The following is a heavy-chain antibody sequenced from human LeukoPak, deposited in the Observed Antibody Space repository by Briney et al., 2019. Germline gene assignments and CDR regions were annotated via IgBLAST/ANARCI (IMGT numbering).Heavy chain of an antibody. V-gene: IGHV1-18*01. J-gene: IGHJ4*02. Sequence: GASVKVSCKSSGYTFSSYGISWVRQPPGQGLEWMGWISAYNGNTNSAQKLQGRVAITTDTSTNTAYMELRSLRFDDTGVYYCAFGHSSDWYSPLGYWGQGTLVTVSS. CDR1: GYTFSSYG. D-gene: IGHD6-19*01. CDR2: ISAYNGNT. CDR3: AFGHSSDWYSPLGY.